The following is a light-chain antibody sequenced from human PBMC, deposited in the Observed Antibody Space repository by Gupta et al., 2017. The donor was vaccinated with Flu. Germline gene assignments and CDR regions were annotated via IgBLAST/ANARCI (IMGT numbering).Light chain of an antibody. Sequence: DRVTITCRASQGIRRDLAWYQQKPRKAPDLLNYTASNLETGVQSRFSGGGSGTDFTRTISNLQPEDSATYYCLQDYSYPYTFGQGTKLEIK. V-gene: IGKV1-6*01. CDR2: TAS. J-gene: IGKJ2*01. CDR3: LQDYSYPYT. CDR1: QGIRRD.